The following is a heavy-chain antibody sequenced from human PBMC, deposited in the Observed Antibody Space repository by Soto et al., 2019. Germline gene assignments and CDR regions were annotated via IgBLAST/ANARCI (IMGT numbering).Heavy chain of an antibody. D-gene: IGHD3-10*01. Sequence: ASVKVSCKASGYTFTSYYMHWVRQAPGQGLEWMGWINPNSGGTNYAQKFQGRVTMTRDTSISTAYMELSRLRSDDTAVYYCARSQRVMYYYGSGSSNWFDPWGQGTLVTVSS. V-gene: IGHV1-2*02. CDR1: GYTFTSYY. CDR2: INPNSGGT. CDR3: ARSQRVMYYYGSGSSNWFDP. J-gene: IGHJ5*02.